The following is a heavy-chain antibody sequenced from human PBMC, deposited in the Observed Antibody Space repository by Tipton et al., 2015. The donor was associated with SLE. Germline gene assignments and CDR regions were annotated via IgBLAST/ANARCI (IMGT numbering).Heavy chain of an antibody. J-gene: IGHJ4*02. V-gene: IGHV4-61*08. CDR3: ARVEDFYDTSGYPDY. CDR1: GGSISSGGYY. D-gene: IGHD3-22*01. CDR2: IYYSGST. Sequence: TLSLTCTVSGGSISSGGYYWSWIRQPPGKGLEWIGYIYYSGSTNYNPSLKSRVTISVDTSKNQFSLKLSVVTAADTAVYYCARVEDFYDTSGYPDYWGQGTLVTVSS.